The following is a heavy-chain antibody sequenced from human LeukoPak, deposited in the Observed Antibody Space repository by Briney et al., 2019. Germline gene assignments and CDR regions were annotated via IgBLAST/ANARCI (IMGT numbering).Heavy chain of an antibody. Sequence: SSISSGANYIYYADSVKGRFTISRDNAENSLYLQMNSLRAKDTAVYYCARVGYSYGQFDYWGQGTLVTVSS. J-gene: IGHJ4*02. V-gene: IGHV3-21*01. D-gene: IGHD5-18*01. CDR2: ISSGANYI. CDR3: ARVGYSYGQFDY.